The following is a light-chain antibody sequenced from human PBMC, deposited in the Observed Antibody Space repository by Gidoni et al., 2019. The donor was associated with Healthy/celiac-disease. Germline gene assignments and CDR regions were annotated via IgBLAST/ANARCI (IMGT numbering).Light chain of an antibody. Sequence: DIQLTQSPSSLSASVGDRVTIPRRASQSISSYLNWYQQKPGKAPKLLIYAASSLQSGVPSRCSGSGSGTDFTLTISSLQPEDVATDYCQQSYSTRYTFGQGTKLEIK. CDR2: AAS. CDR1: QSISSY. CDR3: QQSYSTRYT. J-gene: IGKJ2*01. V-gene: IGKV1-39*01.